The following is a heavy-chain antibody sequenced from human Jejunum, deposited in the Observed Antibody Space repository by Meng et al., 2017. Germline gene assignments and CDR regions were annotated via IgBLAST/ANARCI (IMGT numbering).Heavy chain of an antibody. CDR1: GDSITTNTY. J-gene: IGHJ4*02. CDR3: AKHGGYYQHY. D-gene: IGHD3-22*01. CDR2: IDHRGSP. V-gene: IGHV4-4*02. Sequence: ELQESGPGLVTPSGTLPLTCTVSGDSITTNTYWSWVRQSPEKGLEWIGQIDHRGSPYYNPSLKSRVTMSVDKSKSQVSLQLTSVTAADTAVYYCAKHGGYYQHYWGQGTLVTVSS.